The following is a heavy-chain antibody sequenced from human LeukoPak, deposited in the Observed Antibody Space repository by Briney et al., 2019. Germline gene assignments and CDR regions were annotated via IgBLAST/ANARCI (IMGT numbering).Heavy chain of an antibody. V-gene: IGHV4-34*01. CDR1: GGSFSTYY. J-gene: IGHJ4*02. CDR2: INHSGST. D-gene: IGHD2-21*02. Sequence: PSETLSLTCAVYGGSFSTYYWSWIRQPPGKGLEWIGEINHSGSTNYNPSLKSRVTISVDTSKNQFSLKLSSVTDADTAVYYCARGGFYCGGDCYVDYWGQGTLVTVSS. CDR3: ARGGFYCGGDCYVDY.